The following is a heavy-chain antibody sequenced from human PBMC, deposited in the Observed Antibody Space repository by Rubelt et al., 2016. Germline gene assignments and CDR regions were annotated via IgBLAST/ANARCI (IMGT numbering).Heavy chain of an antibody. CDR3: AREEYSGYTNDY. J-gene: IGHJ4*02. CDR2: ISSSGART. CDR1: GFTFGSYG. Sequence: SRGTLVQPGGSLRLSCAASGFTFGSYGMSWVRQAPGKGLEWVSAISSSGARTKYADSVKGRFTISRDNAKNSLYLQMNSLRAEDTAVHYCAREEYSGYTNDYWGQGTLVTVSS. V-gene: IGHV3-23*01. D-gene: IGHD1-26*01.